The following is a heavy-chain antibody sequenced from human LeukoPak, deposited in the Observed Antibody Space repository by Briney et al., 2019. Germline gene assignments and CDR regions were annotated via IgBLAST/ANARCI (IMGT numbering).Heavy chain of an antibody. CDR2: ISGSGGST. Sequence: GGSLRLSCAASGFTFSSYAMSWVRQAPGKGLEWVSAISGSGGSTYYADSVKGRFTISRDNSKNTLYLQMNSLRAEDTAVYYCAKVRKLLNIVVVTARDENAFDIWGQGTTVTVSS. CDR3: AKVRKLLNIVVVTARDENAFDI. J-gene: IGHJ3*02. CDR1: GFTFSSYA. D-gene: IGHD2-21*02. V-gene: IGHV3-23*01.